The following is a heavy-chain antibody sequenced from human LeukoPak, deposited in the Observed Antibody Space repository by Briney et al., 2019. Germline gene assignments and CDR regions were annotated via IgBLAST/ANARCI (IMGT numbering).Heavy chain of an antibody. V-gene: IGHV3-74*01. CDR3: ARGADSGYSSDN. D-gene: IGHD3-9*01. J-gene: IGHJ4*02. Sequence: GGSLRLSCAASGFTFSNYWMHWVRQAPGKGLVWVSRINSDGRGTNYADSVKGRFTISRDNAKNTLYLQMNSLRAEDTAVYYCARGADSGYSSDNWGQGTLVSVSS. CDR1: GFTFSNYW. CDR2: INSDGRGT.